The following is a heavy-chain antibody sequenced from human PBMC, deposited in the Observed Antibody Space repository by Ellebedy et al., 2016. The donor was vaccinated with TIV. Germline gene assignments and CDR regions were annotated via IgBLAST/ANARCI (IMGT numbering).Heavy chain of an antibody. J-gene: IGHJ1*01. CDR3: ARAQGYSLYFQH. CDR2: IYSGGST. V-gene: IGHV3-53*01. CDR1: GFTVSSNY. D-gene: IGHD6-13*01. Sequence: GESLKISXAASGFTVSSNYMSWVRQAPGKGLEWVSVIYSGGSTYYADSVKGRFTISRDNSKNTLYLQMNSLRAEDTAVYYCARAQGYSLYFQHWGQGTLVTVSS.